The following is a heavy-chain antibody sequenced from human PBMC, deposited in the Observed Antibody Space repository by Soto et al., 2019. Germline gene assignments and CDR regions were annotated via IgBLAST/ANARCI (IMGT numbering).Heavy chain of an antibody. D-gene: IGHD3-16*01. Sequence: QVQLVQSGAEVKKPGSSVKVSCKASGGTFSSYAISWVRQAPGQGLEWMGGIIPIFGTANYAQKFQGRVTITANESTSTAYMELSSLRSGDTAVYYCATYPRGRGYYYGMDVWGQGTTVTVSS. V-gene: IGHV1-69*12. CDR1: GGTFSSYA. J-gene: IGHJ6*02. CDR2: IIPIFGTA. CDR3: ATYPRGRGYYYGMDV.